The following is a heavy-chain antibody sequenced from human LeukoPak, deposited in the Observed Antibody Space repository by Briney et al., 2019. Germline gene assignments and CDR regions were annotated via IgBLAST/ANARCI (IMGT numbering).Heavy chain of an antibody. Sequence: GGSLRLSCAASGFTFSRYAMSWVRQAPGRRLEWVSAISESDAGTYYAHSVKGRFTISRDNPRNTLYLQMNSLRAEDTAVYYCARDEFTLEHSSSWPHDYWGQGTLVIVSS. CDR3: ARDEFTLEHSSSWPHDY. V-gene: IGHV3-23*01. CDR2: ISESDAGT. D-gene: IGHD6-13*01. J-gene: IGHJ4*02. CDR1: GFTFSRYA.